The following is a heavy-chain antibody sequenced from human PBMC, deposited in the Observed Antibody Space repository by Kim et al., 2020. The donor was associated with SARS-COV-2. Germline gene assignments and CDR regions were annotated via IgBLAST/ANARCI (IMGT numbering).Heavy chain of an antibody. Sequence: GGSLRLSCAASGFTVSSNYMSWVRQAPGKGLEWVSVICSGGSTYYGDSAKGQFTISRHNSKNTLYLQMNSLRAEDTAVYYCARGIRNFGVVLIDWGPCSLVTDSS. J-gene: IGHJ1*01. CDR1: GFTVSSNY. CDR2: ICSGGST. D-gene: IGHD3-3*01. V-gene: IGHV3-53*04. CDR3: ARGIRNFGVVLID.